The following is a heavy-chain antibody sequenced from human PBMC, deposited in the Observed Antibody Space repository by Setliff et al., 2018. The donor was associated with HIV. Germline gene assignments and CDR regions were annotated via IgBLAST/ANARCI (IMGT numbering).Heavy chain of an antibody. Sequence: SETLSLTCTVSGDSVSSASYYWSWIRQPPGKGLEWIGCIYYSGTTKYNPSLKSRVTISVDTSKNQFSLKLSSVTAADTAVYYCASEAWTSYRSSSGYYYYYMDVWGKGTTVTVSS. CDR3: ASEAWTSYRSSSGYYYYYMDV. J-gene: IGHJ6*03. V-gene: IGHV4-61*01. CDR2: IYYSGTT. CDR1: GDSVSSASYY. D-gene: IGHD6-6*01.